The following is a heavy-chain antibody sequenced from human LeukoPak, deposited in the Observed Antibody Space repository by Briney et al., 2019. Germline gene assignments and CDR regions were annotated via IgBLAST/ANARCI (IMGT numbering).Heavy chain of an antibody. J-gene: IGHJ4*02. Sequence: SVKVSCKASGGTFSSYAISWVRQAPGQGLEWMGRIIPILGIANYAQKFQGRVTITADKSTSTAYMELSSLRSEDTAVYYCARDEYSYGWLDYWGQGTLVTVSS. CDR1: GGTFSSYA. CDR3: ARDEYSYGWLDY. D-gene: IGHD5-18*01. CDR2: IIPILGIA. V-gene: IGHV1-69*04.